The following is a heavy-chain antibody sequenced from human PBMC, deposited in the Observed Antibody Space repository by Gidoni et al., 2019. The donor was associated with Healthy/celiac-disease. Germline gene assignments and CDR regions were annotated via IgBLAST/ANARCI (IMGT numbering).Heavy chain of an antibody. CDR3: ARGTITMVRGVIVIEAV. Sequence: QVQLQQWGAGLLKPSETLSLTCAVYGGSFSGYYWSWIRQPPGKGLEWIGEINHSGSTNYNPSLKSRVTISVDTSKNQFSLKLSSVTAADTAVYYCARGTITMVRGVIVIEAVWGQGTLVTVSS. CDR1: GGSFSGYY. D-gene: IGHD3-10*01. J-gene: IGHJ4*02. V-gene: IGHV4-34*01. CDR2: INHSGST.